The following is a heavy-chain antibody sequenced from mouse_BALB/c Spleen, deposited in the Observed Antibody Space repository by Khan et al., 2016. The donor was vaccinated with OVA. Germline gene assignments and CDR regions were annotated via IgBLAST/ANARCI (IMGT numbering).Heavy chain of an antibody. CDR1: ELTFTDYY. CDR2: IRNKANGYTT. CDR3: ARYGGSIALRY. V-gene: IGHV7-3*02. Sequence: EVQLQESGGGLVQSGGSLRLSCTTSELTFTDYYMSWVRQPPGEALEWLGLIRNKANGYTTEYSASVKGRFTISRDNSQSILFLQMNTLRAEDRATYYCARYGGSIALRYWGQGTSVTVSS. J-gene: IGHJ4*01.